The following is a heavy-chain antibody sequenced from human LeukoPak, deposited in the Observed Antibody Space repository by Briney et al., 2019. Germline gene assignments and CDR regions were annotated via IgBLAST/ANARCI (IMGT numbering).Heavy chain of an antibody. CDR2: ISYDGSNK. V-gene: IGHV3-30*18. CDR3: AKAIEQWLVRDGAFDI. Sequence: GRSLRLSCAASGFTFSSYGMHWVRQAPGKGLEWVAVISYDGSNKYYADSVKGRFTISRDNSKNTLYLQMNSLRAEDTAVYYCAKAIEQWLVRDGAFDIWGQGTMVTVSS. J-gene: IGHJ3*02. CDR1: GFTFSSYG. D-gene: IGHD6-19*01.